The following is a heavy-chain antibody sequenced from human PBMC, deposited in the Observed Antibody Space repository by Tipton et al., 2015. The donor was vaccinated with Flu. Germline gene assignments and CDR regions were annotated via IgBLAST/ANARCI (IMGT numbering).Heavy chain of an antibody. CDR1: GGSISSGSYY. J-gene: IGHJ3*02. V-gene: IGHV4-61*02. Sequence: TLSLTCTVSGGSISSGSYYWSWIRQPAGKGLEWIGRIYTSGSTNYNPSLQSRVTISVDTSKNQFSLQLSSVTAADTAVYYCAREGDSSGHDAFDIWGQGTMVTVSS. D-gene: IGHD3-22*01. CDR2: IYTSGST. CDR3: AREGDSSGHDAFDI.